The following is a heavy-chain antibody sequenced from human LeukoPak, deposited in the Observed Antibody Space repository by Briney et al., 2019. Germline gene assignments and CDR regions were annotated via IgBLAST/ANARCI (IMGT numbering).Heavy chain of an antibody. D-gene: IGHD5-12*01. V-gene: IGHV1-69*04. CDR1: GGTFTSYA. J-gene: IGHJ4*02. CDR2: IIPILGIA. Sequence: GASVKVSCKASGGTFTSYAISLVRQAPGQGLEWMGRIIPILGIANYAQKFQGRVTITADKSTSTAYMDLSSLRSEDTAVYYCARPQYSGYDCYRYWGQGTLVTVSS. CDR3: ARPQYSGYDCYRY.